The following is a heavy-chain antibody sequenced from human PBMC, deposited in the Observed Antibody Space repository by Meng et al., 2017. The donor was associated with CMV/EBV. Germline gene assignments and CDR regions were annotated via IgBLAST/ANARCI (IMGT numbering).Heavy chain of an antibody. Sequence: YGISWVRQAPGQGLEWMGWISAYNGNTNSAQKLQGRVTMTTDTSTSTAYMELRSLRSDDTAVYYCARVIPSSGYCSSTSCYTSWFDPWGQGTLVTVSS. CDR1: YG. CDR2: ISAYNGNT. J-gene: IGHJ5*02. D-gene: IGHD2-2*02. CDR3: ARVIPSSGYCSSTSCYTSWFDP. V-gene: IGHV1-18*01.